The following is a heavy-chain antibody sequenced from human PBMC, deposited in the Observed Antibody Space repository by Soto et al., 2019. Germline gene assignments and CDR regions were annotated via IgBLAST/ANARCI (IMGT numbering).Heavy chain of an antibody. V-gene: IGHV4-34*01. Sequence: PSETLSLTCAVYGGSFSGYYWSWIRQPPGKGLEWIGEINHSRSTNYNPSLKSRVTISVDTSKNQFSLKLSSVTAADTAVYYCARGPYCSGGSCLKNWFDPWGQGTLVTVSS. CDR3: ARGPYCSGGSCLKNWFDP. J-gene: IGHJ5*02. D-gene: IGHD2-15*01. CDR2: INHSRST. CDR1: GGSFSGYY.